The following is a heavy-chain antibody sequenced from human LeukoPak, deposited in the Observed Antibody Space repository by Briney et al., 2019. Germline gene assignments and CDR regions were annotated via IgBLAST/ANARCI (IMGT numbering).Heavy chain of an antibody. V-gene: IGHV4-34*01. CDR1: GGSFSGYY. Sequence: ASETLSLTCAVYGGSFSGYYWSWIRQPPGKGLEWIGEINHSGRTNYNPSLKSRVNISEDTSKNQFSLNLTSVTAADTAMYYCARGRNCYDSSGYFYRFDSWGQGALVTVSS. CDR2: INHSGRT. J-gene: IGHJ4*02. D-gene: IGHD3-22*01. CDR3: ARGRNCYDSSGYFYRFDS.